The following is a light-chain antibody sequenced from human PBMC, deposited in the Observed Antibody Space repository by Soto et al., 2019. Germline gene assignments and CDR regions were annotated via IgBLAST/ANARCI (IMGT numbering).Light chain of an antibody. J-gene: IGKJ3*01. Sequence: EIVLTQSPGTLSLSPGERATISCRPSQSLAGRYLAWYQQKPGQAPRLLIYGASSRATDIPDRFSGSGSGTDFTLTIARLELEDYAVYFCQQGYTFGPGTKVDIK. CDR2: GAS. CDR3: QQGYT. CDR1: QSLAGRY. V-gene: IGKV3-20*01.